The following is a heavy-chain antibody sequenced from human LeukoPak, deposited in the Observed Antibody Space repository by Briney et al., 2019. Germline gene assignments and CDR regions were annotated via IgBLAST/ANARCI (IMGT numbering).Heavy chain of an antibody. J-gene: IGHJ4*02. Sequence: ASVKVSCKASGYTFTSYGISWVRQAPGQGLEWMGWISAYNGNTNYAQKLQGGVTMTTDTSTSTAYMELRSLRSDDTAVYYCARDSSVCSSTSCYRSFDYWGQGTLVTVSS. CDR2: ISAYNGNT. V-gene: IGHV1-18*01. D-gene: IGHD2-2*01. CDR3: ARDSSVCSSTSCYRSFDY. CDR1: GYTFTSYG.